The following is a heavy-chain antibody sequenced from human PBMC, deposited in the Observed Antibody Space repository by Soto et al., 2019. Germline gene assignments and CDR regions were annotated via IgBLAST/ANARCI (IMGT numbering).Heavy chain of an antibody. J-gene: IGHJ3*01. CDR1: GFSLATKGVG. CDR3: AHLTITYGGVVGDESFDV. CDR2: IYWDDDR. V-gene: IGHV2-5*02. D-gene: IGHD3-16*02. Sequence: QITLKESGPTEVKPTEPLALTCTFSGFSLATKGVGVAWVRQPPGGALEWIAVIYWDDDRRYNPSLEARLRITKDTSNNQVVLTMTDMDFVDTATFYCAHLTITYGGVVGDESFDVWGQGAVVTVSS.